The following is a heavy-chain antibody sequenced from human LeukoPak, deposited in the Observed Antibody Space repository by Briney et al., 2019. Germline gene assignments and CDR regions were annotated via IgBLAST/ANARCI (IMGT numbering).Heavy chain of an antibody. CDR2: IWSDGSNK. J-gene: IGHJ3*02. Sequence: GGSLRLSCVASGFTFSTYGMSWVRQAPGKGLEWVAFIWSDGSNKYYADSVKGRFTISRDNSKNTLYLQMNSLRDEDTAVYYCVRKSGRYPSDAFDMWGQGTMVTVSS. CDR3: VRKSGRYPSDAFDM. D-gene: IGHD1-26*01. V-gene: IGHV3-33*08. CDR1: GFTFSTYG.